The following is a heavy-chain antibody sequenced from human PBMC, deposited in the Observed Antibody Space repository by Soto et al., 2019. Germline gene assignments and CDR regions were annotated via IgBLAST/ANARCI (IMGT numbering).Heavy chain of an antibody. J-gene: IGHJ4*02. V-gene: IGHV4-59*12. CDR1: GGSISSYY. CDR3: ARVYSVNYLGYFDY. D-gene: IGHD6-13*01. Sequence: PSETLSLTCTVSGGSISSYYRSWIRQPPGKGLECIGYIYYTGSTYYNPTLKSRVTMSVDTSKRQFSLNLSSLTAADTAVYYCARVYSVNYLGYFDYWGQGALVTVSS. CDR2: IYYTGST.